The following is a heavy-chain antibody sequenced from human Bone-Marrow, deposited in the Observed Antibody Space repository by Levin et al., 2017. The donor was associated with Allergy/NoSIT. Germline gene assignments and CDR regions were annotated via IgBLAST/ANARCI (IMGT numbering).Heavy chain of an antibody. J-gene: IGHJ4*02. CDR1: GGSISSSSYY. CDR2: IYYSGST. Sequence: SETLSLTCTVSGGSISSSSYYWGWIRQPPGKGLEWIGSIYYSGSTYYNPSLKSRVTISVDTSKNQFSLKLSSVTAADTAVYYCASLPSGGSQTFDYWGQGTLVTVSS. CDR3: ASLPSGGSQTFDY. D-gene: IGHD3-10*01. V-gene: IGHV4-39*01.